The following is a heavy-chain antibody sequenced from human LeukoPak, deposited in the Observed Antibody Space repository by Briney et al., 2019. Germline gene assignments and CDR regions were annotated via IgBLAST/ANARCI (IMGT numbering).Heavy chain of an antibody. D-gene: IGHD4-11*01. J-gene: IGHJ1*01. V-gene: IGHV1-2*02. CDR1: GYTFTGYY. CDR3: AVTTVTTVGYFQH. CDR2: INPNSGGT. Sequence: PSVKVSCKASGYTFTGYYMHWVRQAPGQGLEWMGWINPNSGGTNYAQKFQGRVTMTRDTSISTAYMELSRLRSDDTAVYYCAVTTVTTVGYFQHWGQGTLVTVSS.